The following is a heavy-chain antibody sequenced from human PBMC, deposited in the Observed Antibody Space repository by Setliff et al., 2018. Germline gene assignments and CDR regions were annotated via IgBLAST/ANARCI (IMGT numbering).Heavy chain of an antibody. D-gene: IGHD2-2*01. Sequence: ASVKVSCKASGYTFTDYIINWVRQAPGQGLEWVGWISPHTGKTYFAQKLQGRVTMTTDTSAETAYMELRSLRSDDTAVYYCERLVRYCSTTSCQRTSGDDFWGLGTLVT. J-gene: IGHJ4*02. CDR1: GYTFTDYI. CDR2: ISPHTGKT. V-gene: IGHV1-18*01. CDR3: ERLVRYCSTTSCQRTSGDDF.